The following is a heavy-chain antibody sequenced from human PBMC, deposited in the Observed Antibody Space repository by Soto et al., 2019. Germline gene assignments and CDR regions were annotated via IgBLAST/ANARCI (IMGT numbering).Heavy chain of an antibody. D-gene: IGHD6-19*01. CDR2: TYYRSKWYN. V-gene: IGHV6-1*01. CDR3: ATAYSSGWSDNDAFDI. Sequence: SQTLSLTCAISGDSVSSNSAAWNWIRQSPSRGLEWLGRTYYRSKWYNDYAVSVKSRITINPDTSKNQFSLQLNSVTPEDTAVYYCATAYSSGWSDNDAFDIWGQGTMVTVSS. CDR1: GDSVSSNSAA. J-gene: IGHJ3*02.